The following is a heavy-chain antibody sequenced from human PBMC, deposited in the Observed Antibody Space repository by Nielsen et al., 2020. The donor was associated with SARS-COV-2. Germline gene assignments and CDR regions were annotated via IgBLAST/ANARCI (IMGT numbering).Heavy chain of an antibody. Sequence: SETLSLTCAVYGGSFSGYYWSWIRQPPGKGLEWIGSIYYSGTTYYNPSLKSRVTIFVDTSKNQFSLKVTSVTAADTAVYYCTRPRNQAFDIWGQGTMVTVSS. CDR3: TRPRNQAFDI. V-gene: IGHV4-34*01. CDR2: IYYSGTT. CDR1: GGSFSGYY. J-gene: IGHJ3*02. D-gene: IGHD1-14*01.